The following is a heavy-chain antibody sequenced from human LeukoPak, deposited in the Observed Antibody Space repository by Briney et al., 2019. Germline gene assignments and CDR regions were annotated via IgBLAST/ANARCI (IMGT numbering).Heavy chain of an antibody. CDR3: AREPTYTNSWYTTCDY. V-gene: IGHV1-18*01. Sequence: ASVKVSCKASGYTFTSYGISWVRQAPGQGLEWMGWISAYNGNTNYAQKLQGRVTMTTDTSASTAYMELRSLRSDDTAVYYCAREPTYTNSWYTTCDYWGPGTLVTVSS. D-gene: IGHD6-13*01. CDR1: GYTFTSYG. J-gene: IGHJ4*02. CDR2: ISAYNGNT.